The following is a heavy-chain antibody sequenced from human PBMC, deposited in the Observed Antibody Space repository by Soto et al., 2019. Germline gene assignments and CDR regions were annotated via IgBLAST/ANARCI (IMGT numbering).Heavy chain of an antibody. V-gene: IGHV2-5*02. CDR3: AQAYYYGSNGFDA. Sequence: QITLKESGPTLVKPTQTLTLTCTFSGFSLSTSGVGVGWIRQPPGKALEWLALIYWDDNKRYSPSLKSRLTITMDSSKIRVVLTATNMDAVDAATDYGAQAYYYGSNGFDAWGHGTLVTVSS. CDR2: IYWDDNK. CDR1: GFSLSTSGVG. D-gene: IGHD3-10*01. J-gene: IGHJ5*01.